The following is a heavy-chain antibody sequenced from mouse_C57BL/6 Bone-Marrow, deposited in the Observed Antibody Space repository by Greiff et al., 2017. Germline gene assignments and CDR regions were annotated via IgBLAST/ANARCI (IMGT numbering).Heavy chain of an antibody. V-gene: IGHV1-67*01. J-gene: IGHJ2*01. CDR3: APPRNDY. Sequence: QVQLKQSGPELVRPGVSVKISCKGSGYTFTDYAMHWVKQSHAKSLEWIGVISTYYGDASYNQKFKEKATMTVDKSSSTAYMELARLTSEDSAVYYCAPPRNDYWGQGTTLTVSS. CDR1: GYTFTDYA. CDR2: ISTYYGDA.